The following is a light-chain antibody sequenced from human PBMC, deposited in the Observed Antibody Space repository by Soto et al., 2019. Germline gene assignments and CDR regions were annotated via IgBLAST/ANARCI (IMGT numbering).Light chain of an antibody. CDR3: SSYAGSDVFV. J-gene: IGLJ1*01. CDR2: EVS. CDR1: SSDVGAYNY. V-gene: IGLV2-8*01. Sequence: QSALTQPPSASGSPGQSVAISCTGTSSDVGAYNYVAWYRQHPGKVPKLMIYEVSKRPSGVPDRFSGSKSGNTASLTVSGLQADDQAHYHCSSYAGSDVFVFGTGTKVTVL.